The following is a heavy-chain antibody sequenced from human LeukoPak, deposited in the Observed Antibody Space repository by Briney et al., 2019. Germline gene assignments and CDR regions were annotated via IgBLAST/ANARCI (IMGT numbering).Heavy chain of an antibody. CDR2: INPNTGDT. Sequence: GASVKVSCKASGFTFNAYYIHWVRQAPGQGLEWMGWINPNTGDTNFVQKFQGRVAMTRDTSLSTAYMDLSRLTSDDTAAYYCARDWPGISLHFDLWGRGTLITVSS. CDR1: GFTFNAYY. V-gene: IGHV1-2*02. D-gene: IGHD2-15*01. J-gene: IGHJ2*01. CDR3: ARDWPGISLHFDL.